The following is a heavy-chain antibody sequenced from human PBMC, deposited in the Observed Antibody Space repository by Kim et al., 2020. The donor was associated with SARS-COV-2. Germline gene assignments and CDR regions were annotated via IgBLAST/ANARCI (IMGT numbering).Heavy chain of an antibody. CDR3: ARELSRGVYGDHAVLFYYYGMDG. D-gene: IGHD4-17*01. CDR2: INPNSGVT. V-gene: IGHV1-2*06. J-gene: IGHJ6*02. CDR1: GYSFSGYY. Sequence: ASVKVSCKASGYSFSGYYMHWVRQAPGQGLEWMGRINPNSGVTNYAQKFQGRVTMTRDTSITTADMELSRLTFDDTAVYYCARELSRGVYGDHAVLFYYYGMDGWGQGTTVTVSS.